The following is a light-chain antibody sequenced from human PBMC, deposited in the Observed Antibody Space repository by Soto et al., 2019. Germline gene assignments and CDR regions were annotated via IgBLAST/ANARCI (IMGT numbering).Light chain of an antibody. V-gene: IGLV1-40*01. CDR1: SSNIGAGYD. J-gene: IGLJ2*01. Sequence: QSVLTQPPSVSGAPGQRVTISCTGGSSNIGAGYDVHWYQQLPGTAPKLLIYGNSNRPSGVPDRFSGSKSGTSASRAITGLQAEDVAEYYCQSYDSKLSGVVFGGGTKLTVL. CDR3: QSYDSKLSGVV. CDR2: GNS.